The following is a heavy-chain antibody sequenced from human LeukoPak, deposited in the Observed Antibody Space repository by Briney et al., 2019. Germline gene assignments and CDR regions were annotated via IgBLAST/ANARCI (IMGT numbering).Heavy chain of an antibody. Sequence: AASVKVSCKASGYTFTSYGISWVRQAPGQGLEWMGWISAYNGNTNYAQKLQGRVTMTTDTSTSTAYMELRSLRSDDTAVYYCARDCSSTSCYSYYYMDVWGKGATVTVSS. V-gene: IGHV1-18*01. J-gene: IGHJ6*03. CDR1: GYTFTSYG. CDR2: ISAYNGNT. D-gene: IGHD2-2*02. CDR3: ARDCSSTSCYSYYYMDV.